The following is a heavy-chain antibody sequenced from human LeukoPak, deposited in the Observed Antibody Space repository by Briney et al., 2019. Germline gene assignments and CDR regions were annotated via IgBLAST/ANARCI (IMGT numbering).Heavy chain of an antibody. Sequence: GESLKISCKGSGYSFTSYWIGWVRQMPGKGLEWMGIIYPGDSDTRYSPSFQGQVTISADKSISTAYLQWSSLKASDTAMYYCARVLGYCSSTSCYYPYHYYYGMDVWGKGTTVTVSS. CDR1: GYSFTSYW. V-gene: IGHV5-51*01. CDR2: IYPGDSDT. D-gene: IGHD2-2*01. J-gene: IGHJ6*04. CDR3: ARVLGYCSSTSCYYPYHYYYGMDV.